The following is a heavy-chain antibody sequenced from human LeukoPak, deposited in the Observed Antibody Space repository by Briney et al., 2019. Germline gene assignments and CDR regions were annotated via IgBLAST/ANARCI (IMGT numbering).Heavy chain of an antibody. V-gene: IGHV3-48*03. CDR2: ISSSGSTI. Sequence: LSLTCAVSEMSFSAYYWNWVRQAPGKGLEWVSYISSSGSTIYYADSVKGRFTISRDNAKNSLYLQMNSLRAEDTAVYYCAREAAVAGTAGGYWGQGTLVTVSS. CDR3: AREAAVAGTAGGY. CDR1: EMSFSAYY. J-gene: IGHJ4*02. D-gene: IGHD6-19*01.